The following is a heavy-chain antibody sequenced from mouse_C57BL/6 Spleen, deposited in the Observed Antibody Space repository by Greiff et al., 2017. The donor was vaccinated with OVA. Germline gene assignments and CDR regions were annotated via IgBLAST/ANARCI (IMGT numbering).Heavy chain of an antibody. J-gene: IGHJ2*01. D-gene: IGHD2-12*01. V-gene: IGHV1-59*01. CDR1: GYTFTSYW. CDR2: IDPSDSYT. Sequence: QVQLQQPGAELVRPGPSVKLSCKASGYTFTSYWMHWVKQRPGQGLEWIGVIDPSDSYTNYNQKFKGKATLTVDTSSSTAYMQLSSLTSEDSAVYYCARETVNYFDYWGQGTTLTVSS. CDR3: ARETVNYFDY.